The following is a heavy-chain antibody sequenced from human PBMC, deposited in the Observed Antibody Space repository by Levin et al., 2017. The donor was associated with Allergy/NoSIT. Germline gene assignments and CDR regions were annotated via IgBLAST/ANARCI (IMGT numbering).Heavy chain of an antibody. V-gene: IGHV3-30*04. Sequence: GGSLRLSCAASGFSFSTYAIHWVRQAPGKGLEWVSVISYDGSNKYYADSVKGRFTISRDNSNNTLYLQMNSLRAEDTALYYCARPGGCSGTSCHYFFDYWGQGTLVTVSS. J-gene: IGHJ4*02. CDR3: ARPGGCSGTSCHYFFDY. CDR1: GFSFSTYA. D-gene: IGHD2-2*01. CDR2: ISYDGSNK.